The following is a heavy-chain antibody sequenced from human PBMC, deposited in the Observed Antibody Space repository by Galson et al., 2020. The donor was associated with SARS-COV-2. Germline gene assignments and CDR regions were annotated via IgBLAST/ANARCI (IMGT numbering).Heavy chain of an antibody. CDR2: IWYDGSNK. V-gene: IGHV3-33*06. J-gene: IGHJ6*03. D-gene: IGHD1-1*01. CDR3: AKDHVDGVEPVSDYDMDG. Sequence: QLGESLKISCAASGFTFSSYGMHWVRQAPGKGLEWVAAIWYDGSNKYYADSVKGRFTISRDNSKNTLYLQMNSLRAEDTAVYYCAKDHVDGVEPVSDYDMDGWGKGTTVAVSS. CDR1: GFTFSSYG.